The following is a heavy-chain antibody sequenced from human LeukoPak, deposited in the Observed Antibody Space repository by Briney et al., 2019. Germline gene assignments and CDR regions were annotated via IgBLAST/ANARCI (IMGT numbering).Heavy chain of an antibody. Sequence: ASVKVSCKASGYTFTSYYMHWVRQAPGQGLEWMGIINPSGGSTSYAQKFQGRVTMTRDTSTSTVYVELSSLRSEDTAVYYCARDRGYDFWSGYYRGDYNWFDPWGQGTLVTVSS. D-gene: IGHD3-3*01. J-gene: IGHJ5*02. V-gene: IGHV1-46*01. CDR3: ARDRGYDFWSGYYRGDYNWFDP. CDR2: INPSGGST. CDR1: GYTFTSYY.